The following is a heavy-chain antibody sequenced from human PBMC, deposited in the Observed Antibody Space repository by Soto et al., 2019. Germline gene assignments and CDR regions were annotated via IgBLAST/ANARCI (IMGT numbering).Heavy chain of an antibody. CDR2: INHSGST. Sequence: SETLSLTCAVYGGSFSGYYWSWIRQPPGKGLEWIGEINHSGSTNYNPSLKSRVTISVDTSKNQLSLKLSSVTAADTAVYYCASSGGYCSGGSCYLPTVYYYYGMDVWGQGTTVTVSS. V-gene: IGHV4-34*01. CDR3: ASSGGYCSGGSCYLPTVYYYYGMDV. D-gene: IGHD2-15*01. J-gene: IGHJ6*02. CDR1: GGSFSGYY.